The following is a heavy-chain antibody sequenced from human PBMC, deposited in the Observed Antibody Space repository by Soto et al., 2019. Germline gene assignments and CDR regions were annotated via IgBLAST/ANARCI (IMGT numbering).Heavy chain of an antibody. V-gene: IGHV4-39*01. CDR2: IYYSGST. Sequence: HSWRLALTFTVSGGSVIGSSYYVGWIRQPPGKGLEWIGSIYYSGSTYYNPSLKSRVTISVDTSKNQFSLKLSSATAADTAVYYCHYYSYYLDVWGKGTTVTVSS. CDR1: GGSVIGSSYY. J-gene: IGHJ6*03. CDR3: HYYSYYLDV.